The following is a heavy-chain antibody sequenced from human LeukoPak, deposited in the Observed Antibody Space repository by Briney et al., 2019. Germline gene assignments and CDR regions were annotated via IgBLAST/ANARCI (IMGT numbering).Heavy chain of an antibody. D-gene: IGHD5-12*01. CDR2: IIPISRTA. CDR1: GCTFSSYA. V-gene: IGHV1-69*05. Sequence: SVKLSCKASGCTFSSYAISWVRQAPGQGLEWMGRIIPISRTANYAQKFQGRVTITTDDSTSTAYMELSSLRSEDTAVYYCARGEVATILGWGQGTLVTVSS. CDR3: ARGEVATILG. J-gene: IGHJ4*02.